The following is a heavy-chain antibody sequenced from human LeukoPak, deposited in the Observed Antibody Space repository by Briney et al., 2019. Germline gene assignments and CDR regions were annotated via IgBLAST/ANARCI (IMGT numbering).Heavy chain of an antibody. Sequence: GRSLRVSRVASGFIFSNYRMHWVRQAPGKGVEWVAVIWYDGSNKYYGDSVKGRFTISRDNSKDTLYLQMNSLRDQDTAVYFCARDRGSGWYVFDYWRQGTLVTVCS. V-gene: IGHV3-33*01. D-gene: IGHD6-19*01. CDR3: ARDRGSGWYVFDY. CDR2: IWYDGSNK. CDR1: GFIFSNYR. J-gene: IGHJ4*02.